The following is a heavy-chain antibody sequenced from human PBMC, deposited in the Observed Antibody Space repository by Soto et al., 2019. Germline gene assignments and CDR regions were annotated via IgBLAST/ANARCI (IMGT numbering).Heavy chain of an antibody. CDR1: GAALNSGNYY. CDR2: IYVTGAV. CDR3: ARLRIATNNYKWFDP. Sequence: SETLSLTCSVSGAALNSGNYYWSWIRQVPGKGLGWIGHIYVTGAVDYNPSLRDRITISQDTSERQFSLNLRLVTAADTAVYYCARLRIATNNYKWFDPWGQGTLVTVSS. J-gene: IGHJ5*02. V-gene: IGHV4-31*03. D-gene: IGHD2-21*01.